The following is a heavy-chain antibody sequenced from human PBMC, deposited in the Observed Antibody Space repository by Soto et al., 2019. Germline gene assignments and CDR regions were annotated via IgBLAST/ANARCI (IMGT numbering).Heavy chain of an antibody. D-gene: IGHD5-12*01. CDR2: IYYSGST. CDR1: GGSISSYY. J-gene: IGHJ4*02. Sequence: SETLSLTCTVSGGSISSYYWSWIRQPPGKGLEWIGYIYYSGSTNYNPSLKSRVTISVDTSKNQFSLKLSSVTAADTAVYYCARDRGYGGYSDYWGQGTLVTVSS. CDR3: ARDRGYGGYSDY. V-gene: IGHV4-59*01.